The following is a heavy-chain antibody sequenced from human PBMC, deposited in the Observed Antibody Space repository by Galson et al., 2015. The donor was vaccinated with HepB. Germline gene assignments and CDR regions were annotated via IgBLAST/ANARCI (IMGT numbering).Heavy chain of an antibody. CDR2: INPNSGGT. D-gene: IGHD6-13*01. CDR3: ARDGGGYSSSWDPYDAFDI. Sequence: SVKVSCKASGYTFTGYYMHWVRQAPGQGLEWMGWINPNSGGTNYAQKLQGRVTMTTDTSTSTAYMELRSLRSDDTAVYYCARDGGGYSSSWDPYDAFDIWGQGTMVTVSS. V-gene: IGHV1-2*02. J-gene: IGHJ3*02. CDR1: GYTFTGYY.